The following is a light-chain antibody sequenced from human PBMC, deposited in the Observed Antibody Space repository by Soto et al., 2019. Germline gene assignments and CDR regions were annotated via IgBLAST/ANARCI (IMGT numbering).Light chain of an antibody. CDR3: QQFDTLPLT. J-gene: IGKJ5*01. CDR1: QDITNY. Sequence: DIQMTQSPSSLSASVGDRVTIICQASQDITNYLNWYQKKPGKAPKLLIHDSSNLETGVPSRFSGRGSGTYFSFAISSLQPEDIATYYCQQFDTLPLTFGQGTRLEIK. V-gene: IGKV1-33*01. CDR2: DSS.